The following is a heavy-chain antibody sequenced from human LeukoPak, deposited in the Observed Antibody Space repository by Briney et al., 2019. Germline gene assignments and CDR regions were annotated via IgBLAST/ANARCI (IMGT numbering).Heavy chain of an antibody. V-gene: IGHV1-18*01. J-gene: IGHJ6*03. Sequence: ASVKVSCKASGYTFTSYGISWVRQAPGQGLEWMGWISAYIGNTNYAQKLQGRVTMTTDTSTSTAYMELRSLRSDDTAVYYCARAGQLVRYYYYYMDVWGKGTTVTVSS. CDR2: ISAYIGNT. CDR3: ARAGQLVRYYYYYMDV. CDR1: GYTFTSYG. D-gene: IGHD6-6*01.